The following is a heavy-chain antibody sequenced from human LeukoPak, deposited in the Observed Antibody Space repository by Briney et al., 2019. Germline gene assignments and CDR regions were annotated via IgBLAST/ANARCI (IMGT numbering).Heavy chain of an antibody. V-gene: IGHV1-2*02. J-gene: IGHJ6*03. CDR3: AREPQYSSSSDYYYYMDV. Sequence: ASVKVSCKASGYTFTGYYMHWVRQAPGQGLEWMGWINPNSGGTNYARKFQGRVTMTRDTSISTAYMELSRLRSDDTAVYYCAREPQYSSSSDYYYYMDVWGKGTTVTVSS. CDR1: GYTFTGYY. CDR2: INPNSGGT. D-gene: IGHD6-6*01.